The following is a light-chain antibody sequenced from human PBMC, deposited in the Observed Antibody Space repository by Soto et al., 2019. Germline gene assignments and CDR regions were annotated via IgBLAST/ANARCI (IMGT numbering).Light chain of an antibody. CDR3: QQSYSTPYT. CDR1: QRITTS. Sequence: IHMTQSPSSLSASVGDRVTITCRASQRITTSLNWYQQKPGKAPKLLISTAVTLQGGVPSRFSGSGSGTDFTLTITTLQPEDFATYFCQQSYSTPYTFGQGTKLESK. CDR2: TAV. V-gene: IGKV1-39*01. J-gene: IGKJ2*01.